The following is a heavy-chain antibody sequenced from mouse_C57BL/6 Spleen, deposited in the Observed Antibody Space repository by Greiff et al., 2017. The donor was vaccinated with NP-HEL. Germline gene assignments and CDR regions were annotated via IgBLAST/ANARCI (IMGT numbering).Heavy chain of an antibody. V-gene: IGHV1-52*01. Sequence: VQLQQPGAELVRPGSSVKLSCKASGYTFTSYWMHWVKQRPIQGLEWIGNIDPSDSDTHYNQKFKDKATLTVDKSSSTAYRQLSSLTSEDSAVYYCARSNSYFDYWGKGTTLTVSS. CDR3: ARSNSYFDY. CDR2: IDPSDSDT. J-gene: IGHJ2*01. D-gene: IGHD4-1*01. CDR1: GYTFTSYW.